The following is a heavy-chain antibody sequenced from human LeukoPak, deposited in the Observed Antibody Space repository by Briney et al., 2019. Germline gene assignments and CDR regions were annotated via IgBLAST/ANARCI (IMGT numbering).Heavy chain of an antibody. CDR1: GYSFTSYW. CDR2: IYPGDSDT. CDR3: ARHGYDSSGYIRYAFDI. J-gene: IGHJ3*02. V-gene: IGHV5-51*01. Sequence: GESLKISCKGSGYSFTSYWIGWVRQMPGKGLEWMGIIYPGDSDTRYSPSFQGQVTISADKSISTAYLQWSSLKASDTAVYYCARHGYDSSGYIRYAFDIWGQGTMVTVSS. D-gene: IGHD3-22*01.